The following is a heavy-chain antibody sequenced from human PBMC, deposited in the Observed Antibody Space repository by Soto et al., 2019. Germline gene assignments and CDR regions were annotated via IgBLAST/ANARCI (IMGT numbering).Heavy chain of an antibody. V-gene: IGHV3-33*01. J-gene: IGHJ4*02. CDR3: ARVGSQLAPHY. Sequence: GGSLRLSCAASGFTFSSYCMHWVRQAPGKGLEWVAVIWYDGSNKYYADSVKGRFTISRDNSKNTLYLQMNSLRAEDTAVYYCARVGSQLAPHYWGQGTLVTVSS. CDR2: IWYDGSNK. D-gene: IGHD5-18*01. CDR1: GFTFSSYC.